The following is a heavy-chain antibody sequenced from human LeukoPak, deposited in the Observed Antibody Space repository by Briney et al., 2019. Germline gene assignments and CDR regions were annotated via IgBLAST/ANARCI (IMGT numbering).Heavy chain of an antibody. CDR2: ISYDGSNK. J-gene: IGHJ6*02. CDR3: ARFPIRKRAMDV. D-gene: IGHD5-24*01. Sequence: GGSLRLSCAASGFTFSSYAMHWVRQAPGKGLEWVAVISYDGSNKYYADSVKGRFTISRDNSKNTLYLQMNSLRAEDTAVYYCARFPIRKRAMDVWGQGTTVTVSS. V-gene: IGHV3-30-3*01. CDR1: GFTFSSYA.